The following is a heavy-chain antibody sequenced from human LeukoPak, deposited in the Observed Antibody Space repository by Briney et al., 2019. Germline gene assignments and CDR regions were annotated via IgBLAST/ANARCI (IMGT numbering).Heavy chain of an antibody. D-gene: IGHD6-13*01. V-gene: IGHV4-4*07. Sequence: SVTLSLTCTVSGGSIGSYYWSWIRQPAGKGLEWIGRIYTSGSTNYNPSLKSRVTMSVDTSKNQFSLKLSSVTAADTAVYYRARALRDSSSWSLFDYWGQGTLVTVSS. CDR1: GGSIGSYY. J-gene: IGHJ4*02. CDR3: ARALRDSSSWSLFDY. CDR2: IYTSGST.